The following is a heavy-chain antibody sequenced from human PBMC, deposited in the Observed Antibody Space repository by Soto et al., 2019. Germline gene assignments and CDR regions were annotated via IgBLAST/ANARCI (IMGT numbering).Heavy chain of an antibody. CDR2: VSAGGDNT. CDR1: GFSFSTYP. J-gene: IGHJ4*02. V-gene: IGHV3-23*01. D-gene: IGHD4-17*01. CDR3: TKGPAYDDYVCRDF. Sequence: EAQLLESGGGLVQPGGSLRVSCAAAGFSFSTYPMSWVRQAPGKGLEWLSAVSAGGDNTWYADSVKGRFTISRDNSRNTLYLQMTNLRAEDTAIYFCTKGPAYDDYVCRDFWGQGTLVTVSP.